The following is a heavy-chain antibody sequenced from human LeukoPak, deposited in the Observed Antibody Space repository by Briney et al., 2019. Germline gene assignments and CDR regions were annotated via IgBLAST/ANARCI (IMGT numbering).Heavy chain of an antibody. CDR3: ARWGGAPRPALDY. V-gene: IGHV4-30-2*01. J-gene: IGHJ4*02. CDR1: GGSISSGGYS. CDR2: IYHSGST. D-gene: IGHD3-16*01. Sequence: SETLSLTCAVSGGSISSGGYSWSWIRQPPGKGLEWIGYIYHSGSTYYNPSLKSRVTISVDRSKNQFSLKLSSVTAADTAVYYCARWGGAPRPALDYWGQGTLVTVSS.